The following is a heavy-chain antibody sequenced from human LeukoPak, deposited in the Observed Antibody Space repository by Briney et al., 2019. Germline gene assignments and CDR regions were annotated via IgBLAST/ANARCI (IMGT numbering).Heavy chain of an antibody. J-gene: IGHJ4*02. V-gene: IGHV4-34*01. D-gene: IGHD3-16*02. CDR3: ARHPPNYDYVWGSYRYTYYFDY. Sequence: TSETLSLPCAVYGGSFSGYYWSWIRQPPGKGLEWIGEINHSGSTNYNPSLKSRVTISVDTSKNQFSLKLSSVTAADTAVYYCARHPPNYDYVWGSYRYTYYFDYWGQGTLVTVSS. CDR2: INHSGST. CDR1: GGSFSGYY.